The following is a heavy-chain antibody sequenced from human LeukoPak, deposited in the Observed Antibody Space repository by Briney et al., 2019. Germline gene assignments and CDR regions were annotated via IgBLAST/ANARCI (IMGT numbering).Heavy chain of an antibody. V-gene: IGHV3-23*01. Sequence: PGGSLRLSCAASGFTFSSYAMTWVRQATGKGLEWVSTVSGSGGSTYYADSVKGRFTISRDNSKNTPYLQMNSLRAEDTAVYYCAKDSDYYYYMDVWGTGTTVTVSS. CDR2: VSGSGGST. CDR1: GFTFSSYA. J-gene: IGHJ6*03. CDR3: AKDSDYYYYMDV.